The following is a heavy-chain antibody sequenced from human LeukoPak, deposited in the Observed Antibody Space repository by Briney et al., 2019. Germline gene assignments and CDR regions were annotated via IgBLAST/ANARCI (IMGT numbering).Heavy chain of an antibody. J-gene: IGHJ6*03. V-gene: IGHV1-2*02. CDR3: AREPPGYNGSGSYPRGKRYYYYYYYMDV. CDR2: INPNSGGT. Sequence: ASVKVSCKASGYTFTGYYMHWVRQAPGQGLEWMGWINPNSGGTNYAQKFQGRVTMTRDTSISTAYMELSRLRSDDTAVYYYAREPPGYNGSGSYPRGKRYYYYYYYMDVWGKGTTVTVSS. CDR1: GYTFTGYY. D-gene: IGHD3-10*01.